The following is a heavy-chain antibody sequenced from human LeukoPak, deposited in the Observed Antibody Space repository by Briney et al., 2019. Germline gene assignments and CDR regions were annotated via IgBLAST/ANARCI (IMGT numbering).Heavy chain of an antibody. J-gene: IGHJ6*03. Sequence: QSGGSLRLSCAASGFTFSSYAMSWVRQAPGKGLEWVSAISGSGGSTYYADSVKGRFIISRDNSKNTLYLQMNSLRAEDTAVYYCATTPPVLRFLEWLTYMDVWGKGTTVTVSS. D-gene: IGHD3-3*01. V-gene: IGHV3-23*01. CDR2: ISGSGGST. CDR3: ATTPPVLRFLEWLTYMDV. CDR1: GFTFSSYA.